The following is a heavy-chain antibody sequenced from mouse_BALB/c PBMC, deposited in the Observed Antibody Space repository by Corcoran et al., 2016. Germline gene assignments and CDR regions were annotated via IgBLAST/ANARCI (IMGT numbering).Heavy chain of an antibody. J-gene: IGHJ4*01. CDR2: INPYNDGT. CDR1: GYTFTSYV. Sequence: EVQLQQSGPELVKPGASVKMSCKASGYTFTSYVMHWVKQKPGQGLEWIGYINPYNDGTKYNEKFKGKATLTSDKSSSTAYMELSSLTSEDSAVYYCARWGITLPMDYWGQGTSVTVSS. V-gene: IGHV1S136*01. CDR3: ARWGITLPMDY. D-gene: IGHD2-4*01.